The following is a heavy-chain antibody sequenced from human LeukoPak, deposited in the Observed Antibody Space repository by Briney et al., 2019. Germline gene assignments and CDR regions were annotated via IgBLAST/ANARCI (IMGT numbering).Heavy chain of an antibody. J-gene: IGHJ3*02. D-gene: IGHD3-10*01. Sequence: ASVKVSCKASGYTFTSYGISWVRQAPGQGLIWMAWISAYNGNTNYAQKLQGRVTMTTDTSTSTAYMELRSLRSDDTAVYYCARISMGGQAFDIWGQGTMVTVSS. CDR3: ARISMGGQAFDI. V-gene: IGHV1-18*01. CDR2: ISAYNGNT. CDR1: GYTFTSYG.